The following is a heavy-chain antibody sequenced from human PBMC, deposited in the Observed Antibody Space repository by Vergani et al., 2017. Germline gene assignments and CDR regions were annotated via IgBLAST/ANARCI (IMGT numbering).Heavy chain of an antibody. CDR3: ARNPYCGGDCYSDAFDI. Sequence: QVQLQESGPGLVKPSETLSLTCTVSGGSISSYYWSWIRQPPGKGLEWIGYIYYSGSTNYNPSLKSRFTISVDTSKNQFSLKLSSVTAADTAVYYCARNPYCGGDCYSDAFDIWGQGTMVTVSS. CDR1: GGSISSYY. D-gene: IGHD2-21*02. J-gene: IGHJ3*02. CDR2: IYYSGST. V-gene: IGHV4-59*01.